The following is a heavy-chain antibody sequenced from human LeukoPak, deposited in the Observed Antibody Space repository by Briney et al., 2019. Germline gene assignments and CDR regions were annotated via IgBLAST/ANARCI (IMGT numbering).Heavy chain of an antibody. CDR3: ARERYYGSGSYLEIDY. J-gene: IGHJ4*02. Sequence: SETLSLTCTVSGGSISSYYWSWIRQPPGEGLEWIGYIYYSGSTNYNPSLKSRVTISIDTSKNQFSLKLSSVTAADTAVYYCARERYYGSGSYLEIDYWGQGTLVTVSS. CDR2: IYYSGST. CDR1: GGSISSYY. D-gene: IGHD3-10*01. V-gene: IGHV4-59*01.